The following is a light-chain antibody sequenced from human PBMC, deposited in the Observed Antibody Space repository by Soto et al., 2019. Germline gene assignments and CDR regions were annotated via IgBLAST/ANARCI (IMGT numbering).Light chain of an antibody. J-gene: IGLJ1*01. Sequence: QSALTQPASVSGSPGQSITISCTGTSSDVGGYELVSWYQQHPDNAPKLIIYDVSDRPSGESSRFSGSKSANTASLTISRLRVEDGVVFSATSYTSTAIYVYGCGPRVTV. V-gene: IGLV2-14*01. CDR3: TSYTSTAIYV. CDR2: DVS. CDR1: SSDVGGYEL.